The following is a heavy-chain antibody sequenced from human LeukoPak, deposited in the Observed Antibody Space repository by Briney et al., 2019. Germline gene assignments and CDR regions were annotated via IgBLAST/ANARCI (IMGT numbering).Heavy chain of an antibody. D-gene: IGHD2-21*01. V-gene: IGHV4-38-2*01. Sequence: SETLSLTCAVSGYSISGGYYWGWIRQPPGKGLEWIGSIYHSGSTYYNPSLKSRVTISVDTSKNQFSLKLSSVTAADTAVYYCARHVFRNWFDPWGQGTLVTVSS. CDR3: ARHVFRNWFDP. J-gene: IGHJ5*02. CDR2: IYHSGST. CDR1: GYSISGGYY.